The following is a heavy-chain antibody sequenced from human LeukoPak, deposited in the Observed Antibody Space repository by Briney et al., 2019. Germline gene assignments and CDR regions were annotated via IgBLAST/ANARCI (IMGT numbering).Heavy chain of an antibody. D-gene: IGHD3-3*01. CDR1: GYTFTSYG. Sequence: ASVKVSCKASGYTFTSYGISWVRQAPGQGREWMGWISDYNGNKNYAQKLQGRVTMTTDTSTSTAYMELRSLRADDTAVYYCAREGLRFLEWLSTPTDYWGQGTLVTVSS. V-gene: IGHV1-18*01. CDR2: ISDYNGNK. J-gene: IGHJ4*02. CDR3: AREGLRFLEWLSTPTDY.